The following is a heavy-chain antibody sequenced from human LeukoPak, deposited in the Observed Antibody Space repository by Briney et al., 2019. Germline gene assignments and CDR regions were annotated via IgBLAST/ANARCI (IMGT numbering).Heavy chain of an antibody. D-gene: IGHD4-23*01. CDR1: GYSFSSYW. CDR2: IYPGDSDT. Sequence: HGESLKISCKGSGYSFSSYWIGWVRQMPGKGLEWMGIIYPGDSDTTYSPSFQGQVPISADKSLSTSYLQWTSLKASNTAMYYCARHSSMLTPVNFWGQGTLVTVSS. CDR3: ARHSSMLTPVNF. J-gene: IGHJ4*02. V-gene: IGHV5-51*01.